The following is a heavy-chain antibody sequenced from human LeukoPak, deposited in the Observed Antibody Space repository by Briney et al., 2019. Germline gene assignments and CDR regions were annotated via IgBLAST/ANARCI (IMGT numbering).Heavy chain of an antibody. V-gene: IGHV3-21*04. Sequence: PGGSLRLSCAASGFTFSSYSMNWVRQAPGKGLEWVSSISSSSSYIYYADSVKGRFTISRDNSRNTLDLQMNSLRVEDTAVYYCVRERFNNDYEAWGQGILVTVSS. CDR1: GFTFSSYS. CDR3: VRERFNNDYEA. CDR2: ISSSSSYI. D-gene: IGHD3-22*01. J-gene: IGHJ5*02.